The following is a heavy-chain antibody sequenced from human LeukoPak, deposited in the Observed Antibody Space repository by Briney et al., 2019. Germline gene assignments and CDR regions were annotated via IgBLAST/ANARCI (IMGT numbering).Heavy chain of an antibody. J-gene: IGHJ5*02. V-gene: IGHV1-2*06. CDR3: ARGELVGVGVISVGWFDP. CDR2: INPNSGGT. Sequence: ASVKVSCKASGYTFTGYYMHWVRRAPGQGLEWMGRINPNSGGTNYAQKFQGRVTMTRDTSISTAYMELSRLRSDDTAVYYCARGELVGVGVISVGWFDPWGQGTLVTVSS. D-gene: IGHD3-10*01. CDR1: GYTFTGYY.